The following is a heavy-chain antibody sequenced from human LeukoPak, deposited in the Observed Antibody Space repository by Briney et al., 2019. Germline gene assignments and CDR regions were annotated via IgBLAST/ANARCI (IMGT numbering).Heavy chain of an antibody. CDR3: ARDLRVVITGSFGS. J-gene: IGHJ4*02. Sequence: GGPLRLSCAASGFSFDDYGLTWVRQAPGKGLEWVSGINWNGDSTDYADSVKGRFTISRDNAKNSLYLQMNSLRAEDTALYYCARDLRVVITGSFGSWGQGTLVTVSS. CDR2: INWNGDST. CDR1: GFSFDDYG. D-gene: IGHD3-22*01. V-gene: IGHV3-20*04.